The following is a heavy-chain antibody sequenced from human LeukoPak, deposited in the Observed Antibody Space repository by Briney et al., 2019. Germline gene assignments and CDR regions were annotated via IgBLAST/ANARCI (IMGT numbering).Heavy chain of an antibody. D-gene: IGHD1-14*01. V-gene: IGHV1-18*01. J-gene: IGHJ6*02. CDR1: GYTFTSYD. Sequence: GASVKVSCKASGYTFTSYDINWVRQAPGQGLEWMGWISAYNGNTNYAQKLQGRVTMTTDTSTSTAYMELRSLRSDDTAVYYCARDDPTTYYYYGMDVWGQGTTVTVSS. CDR2: ISAYNGNT. CDR3: ARDDPTTYYYYGMDV.